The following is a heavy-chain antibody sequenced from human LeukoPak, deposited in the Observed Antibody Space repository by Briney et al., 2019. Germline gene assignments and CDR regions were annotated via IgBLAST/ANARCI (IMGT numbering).Heavy chain of an antibody. J-gene: IGHJ4*02. Sequence: PSETLSLTCAVYGGSFSGYYWSWIRQPPGKGLEWIGEINHSGSTNYNPSLKSRVTISVDTSKNQFSLKLSSVTAAGTAVYYCARGRSGWYVGWGQGTLVTVSS. V-gene: IGHV4-34*01. CDR3: ARGRSGWYVG. D-gene: IGHD6-19*01. CDR2: INHSGST. CDR1: GGSFSGYY.